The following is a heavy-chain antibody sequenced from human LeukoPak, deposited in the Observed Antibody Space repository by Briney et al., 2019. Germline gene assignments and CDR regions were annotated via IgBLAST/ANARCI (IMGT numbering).Heavy chain of an antibody. V-gene: IGHV4-39*01. CDR2: IYYSGST. J-gene: IGHJ4*02. CDR1: GGSISSYY. D-gene: IGHD1-26*01. CDR3: ARQTREDF. Sequence: SETLSLTCTVSGGSISSYYWGWIRQPPGKGLEWIASIYYSGSTYYNPSLRSRVTISVDTSKNQFSLRLSSVTAADTAVYYCARQTREDFWGQGTLVTVSS.